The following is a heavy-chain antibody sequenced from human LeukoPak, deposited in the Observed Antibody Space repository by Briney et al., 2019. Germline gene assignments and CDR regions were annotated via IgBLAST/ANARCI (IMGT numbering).Heavy chain of an antibody. CDR1: GFTFSSYS. CDR2: ISSSGSTI. Sequence: PGGSLRLSCAASGFTFSSYSINWVRQAPGKGLEWVSYISSSGSTIYYADSVKGRFTISRDNAKNSLYLQMNSLRAEDTAVYYCARDTRMSFYDSSAYPDWFDPWGQGTLVTVSS. CDR3: ARDTRMSFYDSSAYPDWFDP. D-gene: IGHD3-22*01. V-gene: IGHV3-48*04. J-gene: IGHJ5*02.